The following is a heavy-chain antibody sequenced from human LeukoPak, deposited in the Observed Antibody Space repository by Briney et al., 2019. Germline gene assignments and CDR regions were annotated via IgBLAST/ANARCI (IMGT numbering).Heavy chain of an antibody. J-gene: IGHJ4*02. CDR3: TTATYFDWFVQDY. Sequence: PGGTLRLSCAASGFTFSSYGMSWVRQAPGKGLEWVSGLSASDGSTYYADSVKGRFTISRDNSKNTLYLQMNSLRAEDTAVYYCTTATYFDWFVQDYWGQGTLVTVSS. D-gene: IGHD3-9*01. CDR1: GFTFSSYG. V-gene: IGHV3-23*01. CDR2: LSASDGST.